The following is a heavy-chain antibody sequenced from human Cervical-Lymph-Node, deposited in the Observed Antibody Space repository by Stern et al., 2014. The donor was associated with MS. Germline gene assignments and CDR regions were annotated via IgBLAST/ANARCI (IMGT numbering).Heavy chain of an antibody. J-gene: IGHJ5*02. D-gene: IGHD3-10*01. CDR3: LDSGAT. Sequence: DVKLVESGGGLVQPGGSLRLSCAASGFRLSSYWMHWVRQAPGKGLEWVSRISSDGRSKNYADSVKGRFTVTRDNAKNTLYLQMNSLRDEDTAVYYCLDSGATWGQGTLVTISS. V-gene: IGHV3-74*02. CDR1: GFRLSSYW. CDR2: ISSDGRSK.